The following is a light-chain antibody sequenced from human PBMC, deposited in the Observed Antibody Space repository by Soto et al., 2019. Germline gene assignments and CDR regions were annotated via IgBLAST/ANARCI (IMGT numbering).Light chain of an antibody. J-gene: IGKJ5*01. V-gene: IGKV1-8*01. CDR2: GAA. CDR3: KQYHSNVPTT. CDR1: QSNRAY. Sequence: AIRPLLYPTSLSPATGHRVTITCRPSQSNRAYWAGYQQKPGKAPELLIFGAATLQSGVPSRLSCSGSGTEFTLTISCRQPADVGTNYCKQYHSNVPTTVGQGTRLEI.